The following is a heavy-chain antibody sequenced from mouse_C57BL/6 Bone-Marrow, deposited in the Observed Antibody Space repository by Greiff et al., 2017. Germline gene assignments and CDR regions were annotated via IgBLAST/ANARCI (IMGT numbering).Heavy chain of an antibody. V-gene: IGHV1-26*01. D-gene: IGHD2-5*01. CDR3: ARYPYYSNYWYFDV. CDR2: INPNNGGT. Sequence: EVQLQQSGPELVKPGASVKISCKASGYTFTDYYMNWVKQSHGKSLEWIGDINPNNGGTSYNQKFKGKATLTVDKSSSTAYMQLSSLTSEDSAVYYCARYPYYSNYWYFDVWGTGTTVTVSS. CDR1: GYTFTDYY. J-gene: IGHJ1*03.